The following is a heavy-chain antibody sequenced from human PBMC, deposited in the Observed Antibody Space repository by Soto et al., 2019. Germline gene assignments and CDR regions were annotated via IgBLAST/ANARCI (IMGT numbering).Heavy chain of an antibody. J-gene: IGHJ6*03. CDR2: ISSSGSTI. V-gene: IGHV3-11*01. Sequence: GGSLRLSCAASGFTFSDYYMSWIRQAPGKGLEWVSYISSSGSTIYYADSVKGRFTISRDNAKNSLYLQMNSLRAEDTAVYYCARPDIYCSGGSCGVGYMDVWGKGTTVTVSS. CDR1: GFTFSDYY. D-gene: IGHD2-15*01. CDR3: ARPDIYCSGGSCGVGYMDV.